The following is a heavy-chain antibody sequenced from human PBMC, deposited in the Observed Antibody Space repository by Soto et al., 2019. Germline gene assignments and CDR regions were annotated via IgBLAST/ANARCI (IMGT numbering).Heavy chain of an antibody. CDR2: ISTYTGDT. Sequence: ASVKVSCKASGYTFAMYGISWVRHAPGQGFEWLGWISTYTGDTDYAQRLQGRLTMTTDTSTTTAYIEPRSLRSDDTAVYYCARDYYGSGAPDHYGMDVWGHGTTVSVSS. V-gene: IGHV1-18*01. D-gene: IGHD3-10*01. CDR3: ARDYYGSGAPDHYGMDV. J-gene: IGHJ6*02. CDR1: GYTFAMYG.